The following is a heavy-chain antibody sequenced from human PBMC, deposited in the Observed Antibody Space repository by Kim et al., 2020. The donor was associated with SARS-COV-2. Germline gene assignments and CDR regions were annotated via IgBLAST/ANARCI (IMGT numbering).Heavy chain of an antibody. Sequence: GGSLRLSCTASGFTFGDYAMSWFRQAPGKGLEWVGFIRSKAYGGTTEYAASVKGRFTISRDDSKSIAYLQMNSLKTEDTAVYYCTRDVTMDYYDSSGYYPLYYYYMDVWGKGTTVTVSS. CDR1: GFTFGDYA. J-gene: IGHJ6*03. CDR3: TRDVTMDYYDSSGYYPLYYYYMDV. CDR2: IRSKAYGGTT. V-gene: IGHV3-49*03. D-gene: IGHD3-22*01.